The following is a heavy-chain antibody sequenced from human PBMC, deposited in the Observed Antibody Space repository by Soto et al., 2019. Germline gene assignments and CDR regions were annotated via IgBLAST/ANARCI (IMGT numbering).Heavy chain of an antibody. V-gene: IGHV3-33*01. CDR3: ARVKGLGGYYLSAIDY. CDR1: GFTFSSYG. CDR2: IWYDGSNK. J-gene: IGHJ4*02. D-gene: IGHD3-22*01. Sequence: PGGSLRLSCAASGFTFSSYGMHWVRQAPGKGLEWVAVIWYDGSNKYYADSVKGRFTISRDNSKNTLYLQMNSLRAEDTAVYYCARVKGLGGYYLSAIDYWGQGTLVTVSS.